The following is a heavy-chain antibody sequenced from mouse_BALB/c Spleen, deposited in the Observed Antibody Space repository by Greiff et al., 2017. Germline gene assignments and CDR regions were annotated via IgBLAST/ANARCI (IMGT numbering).Heavy chain of an antibody. CDR3: AIDQGLLRRMDY. CDR2: IWAGGST. J-gene: IGHJ4*01. Sequence: VKLKESGPGLVAPSQSLSITCTVSGFSLTSYGVHWVRQPPGKGLEWLGVIWAGGSTNYNSALMSRLSISKDNSKSQVFLKMNSLQTDDTAMYYCAIDQGLLRRMDYWGQGTSVTVSS. V-gene: IGHV2-9*02. CDR1: GFSLTSYG. D-gene: IGHD1-1*01.